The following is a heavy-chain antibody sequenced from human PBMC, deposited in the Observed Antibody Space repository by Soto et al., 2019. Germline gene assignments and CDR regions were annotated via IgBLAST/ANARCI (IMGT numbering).Heavy chain of an antibody. Sequence: QITLKESGPTLVKPTQTLTLTCTFSGFSLTTGVCVGWIRQPHGKALEWLALIYWDDDKRYSPSLKTRLTITKDTSKNQVVLTMINMDPVDTATYYCAHRRAGVIFDYWGQGTLVTVSS. CDR3: AHRRAGVIFDY. V-gene: IGHV2-5*02. J-gene: IGHJ4*02. D-gene: IGHD3-16*02. CDR2: IYWDDDK. CDR1: GFSLTTGVC.